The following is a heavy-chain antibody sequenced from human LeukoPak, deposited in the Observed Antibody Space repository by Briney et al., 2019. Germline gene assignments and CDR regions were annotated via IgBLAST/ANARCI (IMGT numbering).Heavy chain of an antibody. J-gene: IGHJ4*02. V-gene: IGHV1-69*05. D-gene: IGHD2-2*01. CDR3: AREGGKCSSTSCYARFDY. CDR2: IIPIFGTA. Sequence: ASVKVSCKASGGTLSSYAISWVRQAPGQGLEWMGGIIPIFGTANYAQKFQGRVTITTDESTSTAYMELSSLRSEDTAVYYCAREGGKCSSTSCYARFDYWGQGTLVTVSS. CDR1: GGTLSSYA.